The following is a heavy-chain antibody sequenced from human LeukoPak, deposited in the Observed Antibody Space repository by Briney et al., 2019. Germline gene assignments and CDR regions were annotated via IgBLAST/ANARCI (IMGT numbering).Heavy chain of an antibody. Sequence: ASVKVSCKASGYTFTGYYMHWVRQAPGQGLGWMGWINPNSGGTNYAQKFQGRVTMTRDTSISTAYMELSRLRSDDKAVYYCAGEDRSWYKSWFDPWGQGTLVTVSS. CDR3: AGEDRSWYKSWFDP. D-gene: IGHD6-13*01. V-gene: IGHV1-2*02. CDR2: INPNSGGT. J-gene: IGHJ5*02. CDR1: GYTFTGYY.